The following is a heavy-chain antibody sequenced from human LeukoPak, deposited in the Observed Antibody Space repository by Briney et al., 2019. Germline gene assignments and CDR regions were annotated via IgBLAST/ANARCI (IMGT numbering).Heavy chain of an antibody. CDR2: INQDGSDK. CDR3: AREPAAGQGDWFDP. Sequence: GGSLKLSCAASAFTFSSSWMSWVRQAPGKGLEWVANINQDGSDKYYVDSVKGRFTISRDNAKNSLYLQMNSLRAEDTAVHYCAREPAAGQGDWFDPWGQGTLVTVSS. J-gene: IGHJ5*02. CDR1: AFTFSSSW. V-gene: IGHV3-7*05. D-gene: IGHD6-13*01.